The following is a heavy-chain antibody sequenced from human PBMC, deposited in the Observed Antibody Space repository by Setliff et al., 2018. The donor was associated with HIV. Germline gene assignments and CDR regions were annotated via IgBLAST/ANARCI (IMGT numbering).Heavy chain of an antibody. Sequence: GGSLRLSCAASGFTFDDYAMHWVRQAPGKGLEWVSGISWNSGSIGYADSVKGRFTISRDNAKNSLYLQMNSLRAEDTAVYYCARLGGGYYYYYMDVWGKGTTVTVSS. J-gene: IGHJ6*03. V-gene: IGHV3-9*01. CDR1: GFTFDDYA. D-gene: IGHD3-16*01. CDR2: ISWNSGSI. CDR3: ARLGGGYYYYYMDV.